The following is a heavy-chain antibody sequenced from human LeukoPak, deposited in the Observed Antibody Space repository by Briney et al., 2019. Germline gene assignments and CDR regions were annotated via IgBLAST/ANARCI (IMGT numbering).Heavy chain of an antibody. CDR2: ISGSGGST. Sequence: GGSLRLSCAASGFTVANDRMSWVRQAPGKGLEWVSAISGSGGSTYYADSVKGRFTISRDNSKNTLYLQMNSLRAEDTAVYYCAKYGTTVTTSFDYWGQGTLVTVSS. J-gene: IGHJ4*02. V-gene: IGHV3-23*01. D-gene: IGHD4-17*01. CDR3: AKYGTTVTTSFDY. CDR1: GFTVANDR.